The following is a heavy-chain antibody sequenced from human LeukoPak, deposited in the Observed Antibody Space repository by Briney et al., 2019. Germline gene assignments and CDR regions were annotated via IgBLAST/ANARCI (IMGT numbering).Heavy chain of an antibody. CDR2: ISGSGGST. Sequence: GGSLRLSCAASGFTFSSYAMSWVRQAPGKGLEWVSAISGSGGSTYYADSVKGRFTISRDNSKNTLYLQMNSLRAEDTAVYYCAGGVAVAGIGPLDYWGQGTLVTVSS. CDR3: AGGVAVAGIGPLDY. CDR1: GFTFSSYA. V-gene: IGHV3-23*01. J-gene: IGHJ4*02. D-gene: IGHD6-19*01.